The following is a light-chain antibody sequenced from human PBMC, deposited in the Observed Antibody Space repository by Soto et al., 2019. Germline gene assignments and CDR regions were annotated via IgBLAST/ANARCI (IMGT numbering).Light chain of an antibody. Sequence: EIVLTQSPATLSLSPGERVTLSCRASQSVSSYLAWYQQKPGQAPRLLIYDASNRATGIPARFSGSGSGTDFTLTISSLEPEDFAVYYCQQRSNWRGLTFGGGTKVEIK. CDR3: QQRSNWRGLT. V-gene: IGKV3-11*01. CDR1: QSVSSY. J-gene: IGKJ4*01. CDR2: DAS.